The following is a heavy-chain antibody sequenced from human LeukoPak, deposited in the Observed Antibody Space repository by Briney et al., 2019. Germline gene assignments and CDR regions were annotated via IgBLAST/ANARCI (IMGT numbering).Heavy chain of an antibody. CDR2: ISSSSSYI. J-gene: IGHJ4*02. CDR3: ARDRHKYNYDSGGYPPY. Sequence: GGSLRLSCAASGFTFSSYSMNWVRQAPGKGLEWISSISSSSSYIYYADSVKGRFTISRDNAKNSLYLQMNTLRAEDTAVYYCARDRHKYNYDSGGYPPYWGQGTLVTVSS. V-gene: IGHV3-21*01. D-gene: IGHD3-22*01. CDR1: GFTFSSYS.